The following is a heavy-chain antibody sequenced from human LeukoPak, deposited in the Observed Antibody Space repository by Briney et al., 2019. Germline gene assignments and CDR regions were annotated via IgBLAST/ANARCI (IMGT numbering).Heavy chain of an antibody. Sequence: GGSLRLSCAASGFTVSSNYMSWVRQAPGKGLEWVSVIYSGGSTYYADSVKGRFTISRDNSKNTLYLQMNSMRAEDTAVYYCARMYYYYGSGGRSYYFDYWGQGTLVTVSA. CDR2: IYSGGST. D-gene: IGHD3-10*01. V-gene: IGHV3-66*01. CDR3: ARMYYYYGSGGRSYYFDY. CDR1: GFTVSSNY. J-gene: IGHJ4*02.